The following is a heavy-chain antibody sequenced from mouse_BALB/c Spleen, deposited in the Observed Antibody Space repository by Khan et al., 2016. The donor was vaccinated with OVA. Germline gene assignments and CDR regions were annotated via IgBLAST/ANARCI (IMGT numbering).Heavy chain of an antibody. CDR3: ARENYYGSSHYAMDY. CDR1: GYTFTSYW. J-gene: IGHJ4*01. Sequence: DLVKPGASVKLSCKASGYTFTSYWINWIKQRPGQGLEWIGRISPGSGTPYYNEMFKGKATLTVDISSTPAHIQLSSLSSEDSAVYFCARENYYGSSHYAMDYWGQGTSGTVAS. V-gene: IGHV1S41*01. D-gene: IGHD1-1*01. CDR2: ISPGSGTP.